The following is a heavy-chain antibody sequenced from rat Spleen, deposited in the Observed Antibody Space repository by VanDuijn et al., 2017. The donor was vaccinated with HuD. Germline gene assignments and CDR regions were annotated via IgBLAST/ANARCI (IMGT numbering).Heavy chain of an antibody. V-gene: IGHV2S63*01. Sequence: VQLKESGPGQVQPSQTLSLTCTASGFSLTDYSVHWVRQPPGKGLEWMGVMWRGGSTAYNSTLKSRLSISGDTSKSQVFLKINSLQTEDTAIYYCTRATTYWGQGVMVTVSS. CDR1: GFSLTDYS. J-gene: IGHJ2*01. CDR2: MWRGGST. D-gene: IGHD1-10*01. CDR3: TRATTY.